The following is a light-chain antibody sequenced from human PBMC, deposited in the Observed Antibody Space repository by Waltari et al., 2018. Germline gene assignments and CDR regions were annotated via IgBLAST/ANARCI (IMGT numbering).Light chain of an antibody. J-gene: IGKJ1*01. CDR1: QSVTTN. V-gene: IGKV3-15*01. CDR3: QQYHQRPPWT. CDR2: GAS. Sequence: TQFTDTLPVSPGERATPSCRASQSVTTNLAWYQQKPGLPPRLLIYGASTRATGVPARFSGSGSGTEFTLIISSLQSEDFAVYYCQQYHQRPPWTFGQGTKVEIK.